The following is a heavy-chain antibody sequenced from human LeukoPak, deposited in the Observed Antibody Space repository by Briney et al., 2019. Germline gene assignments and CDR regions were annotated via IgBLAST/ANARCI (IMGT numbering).Heavy chain of an antibody. V-gene: IGHV4-61*01. CDR2: IYYSGST. CDR3: ARGSCSGGSCYPTYGMDV. J-gene: IGHJ6*02. D-gene: IGHD2-15*01. Sequence: SETLSLTCTVSGGSVSSGSYYWSWIRQPPGKGLEWIEYIYYSGSTNYNPSLKSRATISVDTSKNQLSLKLSSVTAADTAVYYCARGSCSGGSCYPTYGMDVWGQGTTVTVSS. CDR1: GGSVSSGSYY.